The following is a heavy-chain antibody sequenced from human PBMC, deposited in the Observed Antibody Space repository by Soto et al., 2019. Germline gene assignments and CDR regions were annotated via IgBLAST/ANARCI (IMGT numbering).Heavy chain of an antibody. V-gene: IGHV3-66*01. Sequence: EVQLVESGGDLVQPGGSLRLSCAASGFTVSSNYMSWVRQAPGKGLEWVSVIYSGGSTYYADSVKGRFTISRDNSKNTLYLQMNSLRAEDTAVYYCAVGYCSGGSCPEYFQHWGQGTLVTVSS. CDR3: AVGYCSGGSCPEYFQH. J-gene: IGHJ1*01. D-gene: IGHD2-15*01. CDR1: GFTVSSNY. CDR2: IYSGGST.